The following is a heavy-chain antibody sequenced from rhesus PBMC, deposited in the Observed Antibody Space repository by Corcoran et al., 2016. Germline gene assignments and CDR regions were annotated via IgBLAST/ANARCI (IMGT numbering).Heavy chain of an antibody. CDR2: ISGSSGRT. V-gene: IGHV4-99*01. Sequence: QVQLQESGPGLVKPSENLSLTCAVSGYSISSGYYWGWIRQHPGKGLEYSGYISGSSGRTYYTPSLKRRVTISKDTSKNQFSLQLSSVTAADTAVYYCARHGRYSGYSWGQGVLVTVSS. CDR3: ARHGRYSGYS. D-gene: IGHD5-24*01. CDR1: GYSISSGYY. J-gene: IGHJ4*01.